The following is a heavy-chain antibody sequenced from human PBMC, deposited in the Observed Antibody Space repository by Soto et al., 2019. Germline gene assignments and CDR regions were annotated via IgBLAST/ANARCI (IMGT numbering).Heavy chain of an antibody. D-gene: IGHD2-15*01. CDR2: ISYDGSNK. V-gene: IGHV3-30-3*01. Sequence: QVQLVESGGGVVQPGRSLRLSCAASGFTFSSYAMHWVRQAPGKGLEWVAVISYDGSNKYYADSVKGRFTISRDNSKNPLYLQMNSLSAEDTAVYYCARASVVPYYYDGMDVWGQGTTVTVSS. CDR3: ARASVVPYYYDGMDV. CDR1: GFTFSSYA. J-gene: IGHJ6*02.